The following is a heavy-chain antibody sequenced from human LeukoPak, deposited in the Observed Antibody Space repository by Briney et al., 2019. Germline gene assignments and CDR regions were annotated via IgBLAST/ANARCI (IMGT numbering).Heavy chain of an antibody. CDR2: IYHSGSI. CDR3: ARRWGYCSGDSCNWYFDL. J-gene: IGHJ2*01. CDR1: GGSISSYY. V-gene: IGHV4-38-2*02. D-gene: IGHD2-15*01. Sequence: PSETLSLTCTVSGGSISSYYWGWIRQPPGKGLEWIGSIYHSGSIYYNPSLKSRVTISVDTSKNQFSLKLSSVTAADTAVYYCARRWGYCSGDSCNWYFDLWGRGTLVTVSS.